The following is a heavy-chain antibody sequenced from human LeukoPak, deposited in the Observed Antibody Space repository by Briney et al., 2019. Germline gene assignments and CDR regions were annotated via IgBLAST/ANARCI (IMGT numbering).Heavy chain of an antibody. CDR3: AELGITMIGGV. CDR2: INWNSDSI. Sequence: SGGSLRLSCAVSGFTFDDYAMHWVRPVPGKGLEWVSGINWNSDSIGYADSVKGRFTISRDNAKNSLYLQMNSLRAEDTAVYYCAELGITMIGGVWGKGTTVTISS. D-gene: IGHD3-10*02. CDR1: GFTFDDYA. J-gene: IGHJ6*03. V-gene: IGHV3-9*01.